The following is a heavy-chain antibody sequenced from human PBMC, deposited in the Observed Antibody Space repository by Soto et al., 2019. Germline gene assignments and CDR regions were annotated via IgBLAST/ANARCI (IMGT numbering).Heavy chain of an antibody. V-gene: IGHV4-31*03. CDR2: IYYSGFT. J-gene: IGHJ5*02. CDR1: GGSITSGGYY. Sequence: QVQLQESGPGLVKPSQTLSLTCTVSGGSITSGGYYWSWLRQHPGKGLERIGYIYYSGFTYYNPSHKSRVTISVDTSKNQFSLKLSSVTAADTAVDYCSRSVFPWGQGTLVTVSS. CDR3: SRSVFP.